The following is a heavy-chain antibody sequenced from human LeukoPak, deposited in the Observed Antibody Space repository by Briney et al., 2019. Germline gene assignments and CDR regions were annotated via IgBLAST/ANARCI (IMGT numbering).Heavy chain of an antibody. CDR3: AREGSLWVTAYYYMDV. CDR2: IYYSGST. CDR1: GGSISSYY. V-gene: IGHV4-59*01. J-gene: IGHJ6*03. Sequence: PSETLSLTCTVSGGSISSYYWSWIRQAPGKGLEWIGYIYYSGSTNYNPSLKSRVTISVDTSKNQFSLKLSSVTAADTAVYYCAREGSLWVTAYYYMDVWGKGTTVTVSS. D-gene: IGHD2-21*02.